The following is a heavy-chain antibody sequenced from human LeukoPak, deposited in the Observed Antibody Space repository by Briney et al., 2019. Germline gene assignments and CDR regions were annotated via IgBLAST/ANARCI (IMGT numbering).Heavy chain of an antibody. J-gene: IGHJ4*02. CDR1: GGSISSGSYY. D-gene: IGHD6-25*01. V-gene: IGHV4-61*10. Sequence: KPSETLSHTCTVSGGSISSGSYYWSWIRQPAGKGLEWIGRVYSSGSANHNPSLKSRVTISRDTSKNQFSLKLTSVTTADTAVYYCARAGGVKTAALDLDYWGQGTLVTVSS. CDR3: ARAGGVKTAALDLDY. CDR2: VYSSGSA.